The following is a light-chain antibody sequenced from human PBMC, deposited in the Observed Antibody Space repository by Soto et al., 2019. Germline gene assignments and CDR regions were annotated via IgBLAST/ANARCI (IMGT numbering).Light chain of an antibody. J-gene: IGLJ2*01. CDR3: TSFSTHNSLV. CDR1: SSDIGTYKY. Sequence: QSVLPQPASVSGSPGQSLTISCTGSSSDIGTYKYVSWYQQHPGKAPRVIIYEVNNRPSGVSHRFSGSKSDNTASLTVSWLQAEDEAIYYCTSFSTHNSLVFGGGTQLTVL. CDR2: EVN. V-gene: IGLV2-14*01.